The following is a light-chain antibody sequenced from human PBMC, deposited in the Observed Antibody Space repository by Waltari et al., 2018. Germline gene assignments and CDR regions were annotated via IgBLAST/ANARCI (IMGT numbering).Light chain of an antibody. Sequence: EIVLTQSPATLSLSPGERATLSCRASQSVRTYLAWYQQKPGQAPRLLIYDAATRATAIPARFSGSVSGTDFTLTISSLQPEDFATYYCQQSHSPPFTFGPGTKVDIK. J-gene: IGKJ3*01. CDR2: DAA. CDR1: QSVRTY. V-gene: IGKV3-11*01. CDR3: QQSHSPPFT.